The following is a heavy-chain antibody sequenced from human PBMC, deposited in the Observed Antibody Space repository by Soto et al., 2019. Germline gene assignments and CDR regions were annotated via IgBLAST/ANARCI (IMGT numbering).Heavy chain of an antibody. CDR1: GYSFTSYW. CDR3: ARRSPRITMVRGVTDFDY. J-gene: IGHJ4*02. V-gene: IGHV5-10-1*01. D-gene: IGHD3-10*01. CDR2: IDPSDSYT. Sequence: GESLKISCKVSGYSFTSYWISGVRQMPGKGLEWMGRIDPSDSYTNYSPSFQGHVTISADKSISTTYLQWSSLKASDTAMYYCARRSPRITMVRGVTDFDYWGQGTLVTVSS.